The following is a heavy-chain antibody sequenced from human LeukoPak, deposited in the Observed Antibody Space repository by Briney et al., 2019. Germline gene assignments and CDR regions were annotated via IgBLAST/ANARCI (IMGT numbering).Heavy chain of an antibody. CDR2: IIPMFGIA. V-gene: IGHV1-69*13. J-gene: IGHJ3*02. CDR3: ARARYGSGSYDDAFDM. CDR1: GGTFSRYA. D-gene: IGHD3-10*01. Sequence: ASVKVSCKASGGTFSRYAISWVRQAPGQGLEWMGGIIPMFGIANYAQKFQGRVTITADESTSTAYMELSSLRSEDTAVYYCARARYGSGSYDDAFDMWGQGTMVTVSS.